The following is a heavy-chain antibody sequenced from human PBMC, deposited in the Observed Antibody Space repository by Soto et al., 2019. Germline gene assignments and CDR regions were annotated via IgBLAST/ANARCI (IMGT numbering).Heavy chain of an antibody. V-gene: IGHV4-34*01. J-gene: IGHJ5*02. D-gene: IGHD2-15*01. CDR1: GGSISSYY. Sequence: SETLSLTCTVSGGSISSYYWSWIRQPPGKGLEWIGEINHSGSTNYNPSLKSRATISVDTSKNQFSLKLTSVTAADTAVYYCARDLVAEAATTPNWFDPWGQGTLVTVSS. CDR3: ARDLVAEAATTPNWFDP. CDR2: INHSGST.